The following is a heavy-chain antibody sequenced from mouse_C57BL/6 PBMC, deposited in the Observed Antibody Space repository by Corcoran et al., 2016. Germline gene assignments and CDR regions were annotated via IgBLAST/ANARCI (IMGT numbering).Heavy chain of an antibody. Sequence: EVQLQQSGPELVKPGASVKISCKASGYTFTDYYMNWVKQSHGKSLEWIGDINPNNGGTSYNQKFKGKATLTVDKSSSTAYMELRSLTSEDSAVYYCARLSNLFAYWGQGTLVTVSA. J-gene: IGHJ3*01. CDR2: INPNNGGT. V-gene: IGHV1-26*01. D-gene: IGHD2-5*01. CDR3: ARLSNLFAY. CDR1: GYTFTDYY.